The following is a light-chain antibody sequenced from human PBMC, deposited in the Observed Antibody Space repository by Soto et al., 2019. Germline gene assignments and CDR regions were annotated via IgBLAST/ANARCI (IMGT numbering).Light chain of an antibody. J-gene: IGLJ2*01. CDR1: SSDVGGYNH. V-gene: IGLV2-14*01. Sequence: QSVLTQPASVSGSPGQSITISCTGTSSDVGGYNHVSWYQHSPGKAPKLILFAVSDRPSGVSHRFSGSKSGNTASLTISGLQAEDEADYYCCSFTSLSTVVFGGGTKLTVL. CDR2: AVS. CDR3: CSFTSLSTVV.